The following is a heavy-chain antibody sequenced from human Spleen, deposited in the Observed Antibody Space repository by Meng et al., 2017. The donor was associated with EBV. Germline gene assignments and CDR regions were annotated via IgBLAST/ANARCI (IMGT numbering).Heavy chain of an antibody. CDR2: IYWDDDK. CDR1: GFSVSTSGVG. CDR3: AQHRVDTAMVPFEY. J-gene: IGHJ4*02. D-gene: IGHD5-18*01. V-gene: IGHV2-5*02. Sequence: QITLEESGPTLXXXXXTXKLXXXFSGFSVSTSGVGVGWIRPPPGKALEWLALIYWDDDKRYSPSLKSRLTITKDTSKNQVFLTMTNMDPVDTATYYCAQHRVDTAMVPFEYWGQGTLVTVSS.